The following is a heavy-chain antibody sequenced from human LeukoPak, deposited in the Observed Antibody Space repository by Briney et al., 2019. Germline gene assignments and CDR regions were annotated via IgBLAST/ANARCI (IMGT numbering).Heavy chain of an antibody. CDR2: ISNSGSTK. Sequence: PGGSLRLSCAASGFTFNIYEMNWVRQAQGKGLEWVSYISNSGSTKYYADSVKGRFTISRDNAKKSLYVQMNSLRAEDTAVYYCGRESGDGFDIWGQGTMVTVSS. CDR1: GFTFNIYE. V-gene: IGHV3-48*03. J-gene: IGHJ3*02. CDR3: GRESGDGFDI. D-gene: IGHD3-10*01.